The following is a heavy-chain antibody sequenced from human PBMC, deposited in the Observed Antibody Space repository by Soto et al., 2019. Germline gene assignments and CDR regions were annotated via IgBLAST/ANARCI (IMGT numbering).Heavy chain of an antibody. CDR3: ARLRDSDGMDV. D-gene: IGHD1-26*01. J-gene: IGHJ6*02. Sequence: QVQLVQSGAEVKKPGSSVKVSCKASGGTFSSYTISWVRQAPGQGLEWMGRVIPILGIANYAQKFQGRVTITADKSTSTAYMELSSLRSEDTAVYYCARLRDSDGMDVWGQGTTVTVSS. V-gene: IGHV1-69*02. CDR2: VIPILGIA. CDR1: GGTFSSYT.